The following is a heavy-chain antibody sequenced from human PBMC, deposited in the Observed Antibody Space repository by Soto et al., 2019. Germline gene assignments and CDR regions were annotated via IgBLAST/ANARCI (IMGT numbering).Heavy chain of an antibody. CDR3: AKVISTIGSKQWLAQTKHQALDY. CDR2: MNPNTGGA. J-gene: IGHJ4*02. D-gene: IGHD6-19*01. Sequence: QVNLVQSGAEVKKPGASVKVSCKASGYNFNGYYIHWVRQAPGQGLEWMGWMNPNTGGAIYAQKFQGKVIMTTDTSISTAYLELRSLTSDDTAVYYCAKVISTIGSKQWLAQTKHQALDYWGQGTLVTVSS. V-gene: IGHV1-2*02. CDR1: GYNFNGYY.